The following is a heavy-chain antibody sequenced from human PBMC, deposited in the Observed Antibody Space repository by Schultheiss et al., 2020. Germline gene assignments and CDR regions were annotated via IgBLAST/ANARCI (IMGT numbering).Heavy chain of an antibody. CDR2: IRSKAYGGTT. CDR1: GFTFRNYG. Sequence: GGSLRLSCAASGFTFRNYGMHWVRQAPGKGLEWVGFIRSKAYGGTTEYAASVKGRFTISRDDSKSIAYLQMNSLKTEDTAVYYCTRGYDSSGYYYANAFDIWGQGTMVTVSS. D-gene: IGHD3-22*01. CDR3: TRGYDSSGYYYANAFDI. J-gene: IGHJ3*02. V-gene: IGHV3-49*04.